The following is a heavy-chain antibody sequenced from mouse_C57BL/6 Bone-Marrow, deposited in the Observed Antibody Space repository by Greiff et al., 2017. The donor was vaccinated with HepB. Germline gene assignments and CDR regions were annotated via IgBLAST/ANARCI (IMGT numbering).Heavy chain of an antibody. Sequence: QVQLQQSGAELARPGASVKLSCKASGYTFTSYGISWVKQRTGQGLEWIGEIYPRSGNTYYNEKFKGKATLTADKSSSTAYMELRSLTSEDSAVFFCARLVLQYLYAMDYWGQGTSVTVSS. V-gene: IGHV1-81*01. CDR1: GYTFTSYG. D-gene: IGHD1-1*01. CDR3: ARLVLQYLYAMDY. J-gene: IGHJ4*01. CDR2: IYPRSGNT.